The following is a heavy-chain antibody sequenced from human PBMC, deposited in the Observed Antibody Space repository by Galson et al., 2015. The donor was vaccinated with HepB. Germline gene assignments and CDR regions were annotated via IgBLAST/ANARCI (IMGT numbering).Heavy chain of an antibody. V-gene: IGHV3-23*01. J-gene: IGHJ4*02. CDR1: GFTFSSYA. D-gene: IGHD3-22*01. CDR2: ISGSGGST. CDR3: AKDGDTDYYDSSGYYI. Sequence: SLRLSCAASGFTFSSYAMSWVRQAPGKGLEWVSAISGSGGSTYYADSVKGRFTISRDNSKNTLYLQMNSLRAEDTAVYYCAKDGDTDYYDSSGYYIWGQGTLVTVSS.